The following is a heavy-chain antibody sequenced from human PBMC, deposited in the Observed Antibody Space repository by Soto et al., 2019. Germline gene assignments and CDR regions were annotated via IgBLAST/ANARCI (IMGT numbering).Heavy chain of an antibody. V-gene: IGHV3-74*01. CDR2: INSDGSRT. CDR3: ARGYFDGPPKKPPDY. Sequence: GGSLRLSCAASGFTFSNYWMHWVRQAPGKGLVWVSRINSDGSRTNYADSVKGRFTISRDNAKKSLFLQMNSLRPEDTAVYYYARGYFDGPPKKPPDYWGQGTLVTVSA. D-gene: IGHD3-9*01. CDR1: GFTFSNYW. J-gene: IGHJ4*02.